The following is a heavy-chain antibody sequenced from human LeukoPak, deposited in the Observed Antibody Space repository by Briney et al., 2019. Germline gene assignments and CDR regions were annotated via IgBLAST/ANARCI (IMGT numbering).Heavy chain of an antibody. V-gene: IGHV1-8*02. CDR3: AKHSGSGFDY. J-gene: IGHJ4*02. CDR1: GYTFKNYD. Sequence: GASVKVSCKASGYTFKNYDINWVRQAPGQGLEWMGWMNPNSGNTGFAQKFQDRVSMTRDTSINTAYMELTSLRSGDTAVYYCAKHSGSGFDYWGQGTLVTVSS. CDR2: MNPNSGNT. D-gene: IGHD6-19*01.